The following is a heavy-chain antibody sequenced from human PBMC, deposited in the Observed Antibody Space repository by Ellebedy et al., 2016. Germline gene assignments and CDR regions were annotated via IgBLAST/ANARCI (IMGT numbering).Heavy chain of an antibody. CDR2: ISAYNGNT. Sequence: ASVKVSCXASGYTFTSYGISWVRQAPGQGLEWMGWISAYNGNTNYAQKLQGRVTMTTDTSTSTAYMELRSLRSDDTAVYYCARTPDDFWSGYYPINWFNPWGQGTLVTVSS. CDR1: GYTFTSYG. J-gene: IGHJ5*02. D-gene: IGHD3-3*01. CDR3: ARTPDDFWSGYYPINWFNP. V-gene: IGHV1-18*01.